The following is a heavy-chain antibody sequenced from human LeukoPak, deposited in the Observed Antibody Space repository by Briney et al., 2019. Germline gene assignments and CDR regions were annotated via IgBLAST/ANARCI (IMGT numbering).Heavy chain of an antibody. CDR2: ISRSGGGT. CDR1: GFTFSSYA. CDR3: AKVSRSGGSCSPYYIDY. Sequence: GGSLRLSCAASGFTFSSYAMTWVRQAPGKGLEWVSAISRSGGGTYYADSVKGRFTISRDNSKNTLYLQMDSLRAEDAAVYYCAKVSRSGGSCSPYYIDYWGQGTLVTVSS. V-gene: IGHV3-23*01. J-gene: IGHJ4*02. D-gene: IGHD2-15*01.